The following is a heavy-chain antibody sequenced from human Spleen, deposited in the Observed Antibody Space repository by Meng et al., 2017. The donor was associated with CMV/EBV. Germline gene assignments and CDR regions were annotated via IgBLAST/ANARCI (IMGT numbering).Heavy chain of an antibody. Sequence: SVKVSCKASGGTLSSDAINWVRQAPGQGLEWMGGIMPIFGAPNYAQKFQGRVTITTAESRRTVYMELNSLRAEDTAVYYCAKVRLLGDGYALASYYFDYWGQGTLVTVSS. CDR3: AKVRLLGDGYALASYYFDY. CDR2: IMPIFGAP. J-gene: IGHJ4*02. V-gene: IGHV1-69*05. CDR1: GGTLSSDA. D-gene: IGHD2-2*01.